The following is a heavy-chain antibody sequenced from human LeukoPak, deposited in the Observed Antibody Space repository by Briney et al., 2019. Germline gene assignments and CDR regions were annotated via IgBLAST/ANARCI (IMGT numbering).Heavy chain of an antibody. J-gene: IGHJ6*02. CDR2: IYPGDSDT. Sequence: GESLKISCKGSGYSFTSYWIGWVRQMPGKGLEWMGIIYPGDSDTRYSPSFQGQVTISADKSISTAYLQWSSLKASDTAMYYCARLGFYDILTEYGMDIWGQGTTATVSS. CDR3: ARLGFYDILTEYGMDI. D-gene: IGHD3-9*01. CDR1: GYSFTSYW. V-gene: IGHV5-51*01.